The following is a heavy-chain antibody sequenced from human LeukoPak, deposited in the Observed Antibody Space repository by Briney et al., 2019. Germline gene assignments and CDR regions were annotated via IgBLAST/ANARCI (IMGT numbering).Heavy chain of an antibody. CDR3: ARDRSAVALPDY. CDR2: ISWNSGSI. CDR1: GFTFDDYA. V-gene: IGHV3-9*01. Sequence: GGSLRLSCAASGFTFDDYAMHWVRQAPGKGLEWVSGISWNSGSIGYADSVKGRFTISRDNSKNTLYLQMNSLRAEDTAVYYCARDRSAVALPDYWGQGTLVTVSS. J-gene: IGHJ4*02. D-gene: IGHD6-19*01.